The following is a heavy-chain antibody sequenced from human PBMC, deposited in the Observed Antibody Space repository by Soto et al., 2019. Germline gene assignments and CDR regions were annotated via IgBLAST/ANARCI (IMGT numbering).Heavy chain of an antibody. V-gene: IGHV1-69*01. CDR2: IIPIFGTA. CDR1: GGTFSSYA. Sequence: QVQLVQSGAEVKKPGSSVKVSCKASGGTFSSYAISWVRQAPGQGLEWMGGIIPIFGTANYAQKLQGRVTITAEESTSTAYMELSSMRSEDTAVYYCAREVRTYYYDSSCLTPDAFDIWGQGTMVTVSS. CDR3: AREVRTYYYDSSCLTPDAFDI. J-gene: IGHJ3*02. D-gene: IGHD3-22*01.